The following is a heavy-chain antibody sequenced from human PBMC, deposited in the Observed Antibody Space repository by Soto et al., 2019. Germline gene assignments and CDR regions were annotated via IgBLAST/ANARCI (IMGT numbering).Heavy chain of an antibody. CDR2: ISYDGSNK. J-gene: IGHJ6*02. CDR1: GFTFSSYA. V-gene: IGHV3-30-3*01. CDR3: ARDYDTGYCSGGSCYPILGYYYGMDV. D-gene: IGHD2-15*01. Sequence: PGGSLRLSCAASGFTFSSYAMHWVRQAPGKGLEWVAVISYDGSNKYYADSVKGRFTISRDNSKNTLYLQMNSLRAEDTAVYYCARDYDTGYCSGGSCYPILGYYYGMDVWGQGTTVTVSS.